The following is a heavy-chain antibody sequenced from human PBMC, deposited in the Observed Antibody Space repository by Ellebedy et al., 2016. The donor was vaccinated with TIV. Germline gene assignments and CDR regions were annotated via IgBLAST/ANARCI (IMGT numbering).Heavy chain of an antibody. V-gene: IGHV3-23*01. CDR3: AKKMGAYYDFWRGRSGGGMDV. J-gene: IGHJ6*02. D-gene: IGHD3-3*01. Sequence: PGGSLRLSCAASGFAFSNYAMSWVRQAPGEGLEWVSAISVRGDTTYYGDSVKGRFTIARDNSQNTLFLQMNSLRAEDTALYYCAKKMGAYYDFWRGRSGGGMDVWGQGTTVIVSS. CDR1: GFAFSNYA. CDR2: ISVRGDTT.